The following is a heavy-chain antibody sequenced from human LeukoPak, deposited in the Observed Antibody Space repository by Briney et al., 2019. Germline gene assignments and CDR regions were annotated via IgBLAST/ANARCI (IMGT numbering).Heavy chain of an antibody. J-gene: IGHJ4*02. CDR3: ARGDNWNYDRPDY. V-gene: IGHV3-48*01. Sequence: GGSLRLSCAASGFTFSSYSMSWVRQAPGKGLEWVSYISSSSSTIYYADSVKGRFTISRDNAKNSLYLQMNSLRAEDTAVYYCARGDNWNYDRPDYWGQGTLVTVSS. CDR1: GFTFSSYS. CDR2: ISSSSSTI. D-gene: IGHD1-7*01.